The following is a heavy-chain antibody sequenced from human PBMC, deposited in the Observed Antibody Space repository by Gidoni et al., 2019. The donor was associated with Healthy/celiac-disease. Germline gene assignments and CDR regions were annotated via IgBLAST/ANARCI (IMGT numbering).Heavy chain of an antibody. CDR1: GGTFRRYA. D-gene: IGHD2-21*02. V-gene: IGHV1-69*01. CDR3: AGGDNYYYGMDV. Sequence: QVQLVQSGAEVKKPGSSVKVSCKASGGTFRRYAIRWVRQAPGQGLEWMGGIIPIFGTANYAQKFKGRVTITADESTSTAYMELSSLRSEDTAVYYCAGGDNYYYGMDVWGQGTTVTVSS. CDR2: IIPIFGTA. J-gene: IGHJ6*02.